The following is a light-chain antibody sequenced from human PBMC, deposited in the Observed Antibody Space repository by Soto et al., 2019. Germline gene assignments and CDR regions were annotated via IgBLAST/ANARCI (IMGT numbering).Light chain of an antibody. CDR3: QQYNNGSTWI. CDR2: GAS. CDR1: QSVSSN. Sequence: EVVASHSPAPLSGSLGERATSSGKASQSVSSNLAWYQQKPGQAPRLLIYGASTRAAGIPARFSGSGCGTDFTLTISSMQSEDIEVSFCQQYNNGSTWIFGQGTKVDIK. J-gene: IGKJ1*01. V-gene: IGKV3-15*01.